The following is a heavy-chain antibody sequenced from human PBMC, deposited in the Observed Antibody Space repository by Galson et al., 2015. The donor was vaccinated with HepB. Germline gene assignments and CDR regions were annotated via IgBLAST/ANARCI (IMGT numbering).Heavy chain of an antibody. D-gene: IGHD4-23*01. Sequence: SLRLSCAASGFTFSSYAMSWVRQTPGKGLEWVSAISGSGGSAYYADSVKGRFTISRDNTKNTLYLQMNSLRAEDTAVYYCAKANRTVVTPLDYWDQGSRVTVSS. CDR2: ISGSGGSA. CDR1: GFTFSSYA. J-gene: IGHJ4*02. V-gene: IGHV3-23*01. CDR3: AKANRTVVTPLDY.